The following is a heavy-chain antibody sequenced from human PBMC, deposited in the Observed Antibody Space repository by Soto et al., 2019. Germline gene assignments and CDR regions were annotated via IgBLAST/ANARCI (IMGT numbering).Heavy chain of an antibody. CDR2: MNPNSGNT. CDR3: ARGIRRAFDI. V-gene: IGHV1-8*01. Sequence: SVKVSCKDSGYTKNSYSRKWVRQATGQGLEWMGWMNPNSGNTGYAQKFQGRVTMTRNTSISTAYMELSSLRSEDTAVYYCARGIRRAFDILGQGTMVTVSS. J-gene: IGHJ3*02. CDR1: GYTKNSYS.